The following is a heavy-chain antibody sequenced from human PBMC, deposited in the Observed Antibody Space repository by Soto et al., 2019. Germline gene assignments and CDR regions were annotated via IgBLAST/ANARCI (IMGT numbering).Heavy chain of an antibody. CDR2: ISSGGSVI. CDR3: AREPRDDYMISGGFDY. J-gene: IGHJ4*02. V-gene: IGHV3-11*01. CDR1: GFTFSDYY. Sequence: PGGSLRLSCVASGFTFSDYYMSWFRQAPGKGLEWVSYISSGGSVIYSADSMKGRFTISRDNAKNSLYLQVNSLRAEDTAVDYCAREPRDDYMISGGFDYWGQGTLVTVSS. D-gene: IGHD4-4*01.